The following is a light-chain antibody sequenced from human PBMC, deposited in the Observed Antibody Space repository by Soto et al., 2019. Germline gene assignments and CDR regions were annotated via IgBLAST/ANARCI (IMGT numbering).Light chain of an antibody. V-gene: IGLV2-14*01. CDR3: QSYDSSLRGWRV. J-gene: IGLJ1*01. CDR1: SSDVGGYNF. Sequence: QSVLTQPASVSGSPGHSITIFCTGTSSDVGGYNFVSWYQQHPDKAPKLMIYDVTNRPSGVSNRFSGSKSGNTASLTISGLQAEDEADYYCQSYDSSLRGWRVFGTGTKVTVL. CDR2: DVT.